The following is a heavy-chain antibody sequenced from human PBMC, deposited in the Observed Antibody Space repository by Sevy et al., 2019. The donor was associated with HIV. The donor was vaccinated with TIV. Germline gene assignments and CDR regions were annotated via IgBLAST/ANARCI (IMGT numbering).Heavy chain of an antibody. V-gene: IGHV3-30*14. CDR1: GFTFSSYT. J-gene: IGHJ4*02. D-gene: IGHD1-26*01. CDR2: ISYDGSRK. CDR3: ARDLALSGSYSWLAY. Sequence: GGSLRLSCAASGFTFSSYTMHWVRQAPGKGLEWVAFISYDGSRKYYADSVKGRFTISRDNSNNTLYLKMNNLRAEDTAVFYGARDLALSGSYSWLAYWGQGTLVTVSS.